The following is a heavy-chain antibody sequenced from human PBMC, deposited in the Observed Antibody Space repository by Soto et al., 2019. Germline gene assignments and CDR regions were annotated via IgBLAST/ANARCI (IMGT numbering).Heavy chain of an antibody. CDR1: GGTFSSYA. CDR2: IIPIFGTA. Sequence: ASVKVSCKASGGTFSSYAISWVRQAPGQGLEWMGGIIPIFGTANYAQKFQGRVTITADESTSTAYMELSSLRSEDTAVYYCAIWRDGYNDHDAFDIWGQGTMLTVSS. V-gene: IGHV1-69*13. J-gene: IGHJ3*02. D-gene: IGHD3-3*01. CDR3: AIWRDGYNDHDAFDI.